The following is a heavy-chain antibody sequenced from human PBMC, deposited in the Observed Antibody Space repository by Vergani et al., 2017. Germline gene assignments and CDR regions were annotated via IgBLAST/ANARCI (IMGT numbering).Heavy chain of an antibody. D-gene: IGHD1-26*01. V-gene: IGHV3-23*01. J-gene: IGHJ4*02. CDR3: AKYGSGTGSYWG. CDR1: GFTFSSYA. CDR2: FSGSCGST. Sequence: EVQLLESGGGLVQPGGSLRLPCAASGFTFSSYAMSWVRQAPGKGRELVPGFSGSCGSTYYADSVKVRFTISRDKSKNTLYLQMNILRAEDTAVYYCAKYGSGTGSYWGWGQGTLVTVSS.